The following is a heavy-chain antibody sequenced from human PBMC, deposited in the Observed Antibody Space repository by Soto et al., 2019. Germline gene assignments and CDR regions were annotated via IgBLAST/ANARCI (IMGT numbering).Heavy chain of an antibody. CDR2: ISGSGGST. Sequence: GGSLRLSCAASGFTFSSYAMSWVRQAPGKGLEWVSAISGSGGSTYYTDSVKGRFTISRDNSKNTLYLQMNSLRAEDTAVYYCAKDGEGGYKYFQGFDPWGQGTLVTVSS. CDR1: GFTFSSYA. J-gene: IGHJ5*02. V-gene: IGHV3-23*01. CDR3: AKDGEGGYKYFQGFDP. D-gene: IGHD1-26*01.